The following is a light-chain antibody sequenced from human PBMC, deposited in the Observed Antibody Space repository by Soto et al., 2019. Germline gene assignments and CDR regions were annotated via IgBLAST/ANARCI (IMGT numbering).Light chain of an antibody. Sequence: QSVLTQPASVSGSPGQSITISCTGTSSDVGGYNFVSWYQHHPAKAPKLMIYDVSNRPSGVSNRFSGSRSGNTASLTISGLQAEDEAHYSCSSFTSSDTLVVFGGGTTLTVL. V-gene: IGLV2-14*03. J-gene: IGLJ2*01. CDR1: SSDVGGYNF. CDR2: DVS. CDR3: SSFTSSDTLVV.